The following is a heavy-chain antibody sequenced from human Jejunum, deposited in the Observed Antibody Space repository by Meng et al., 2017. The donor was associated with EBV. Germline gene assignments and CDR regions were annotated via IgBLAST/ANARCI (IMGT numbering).Heavy chain of an antibody. CDR2: VSDYGST. Sequence: QGQLQGSGPGLVKPSETLSLTCAVFGGSVSSGSYYWSWFRQPPGKGLEWIGFVSDYGSTRYNSSLKSRITISADTSKNQFSLKLTSVTPADTAIYYCARDFSSGYFAYWGQGTLVTVSS. CDR1: GGSVSSGSYY. D-gene: IGHD3-22*01. V-gene: IGHV4-61*01. CDR3: ARDFSSGYFAY. J-gene: IGHJ4*02.